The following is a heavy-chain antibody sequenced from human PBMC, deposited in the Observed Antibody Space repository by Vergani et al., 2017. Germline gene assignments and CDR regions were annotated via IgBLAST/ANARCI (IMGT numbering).Heavy chain of an antibody. CDR3: ARDRDYYYHSFDY. Sequence: QLQLQESGPGLVKPSETLSLTCTVSGGSISSGDYYWSWIRQPPGKGLEWIGYIYYSGSTYYNPSLKSRVTISVDTSKNQFSLKLSSVTAADTAVYYCARDRDYYYHSFDYWGQGTLVTVSS. J-gene: IGHJ4*02. CDR2: IYYSGST. V-gene: IGHV4-30-4*08. D-gene: IGHD3-10*01. CDR1: GGSISSGDYY.